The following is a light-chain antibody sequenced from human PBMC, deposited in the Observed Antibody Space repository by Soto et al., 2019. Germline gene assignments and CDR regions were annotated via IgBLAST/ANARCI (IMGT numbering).Light chain of an antibody. Sequence: EIVLTQSPGTLSLSPGERATLSCRASQSVSSNYLAWYQQKLGQAPRLLIYGASSRATGSPARFSGSGSGRDFTLTISRLEPADFAVYYCQQYGSSRYTFGQGTKLEIK. CDR3: QQYGSSRYT. J-gene: IGKJ2*01. CDR2: GAS. CDR1: QSVSSNY. V-gene: IGKV3-20*01.